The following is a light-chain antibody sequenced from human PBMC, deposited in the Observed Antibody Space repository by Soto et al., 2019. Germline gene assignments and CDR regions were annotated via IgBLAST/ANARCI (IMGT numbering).Light chain of an antibody. CDR3: QQFSSYPLT. J-gene: IGKJ4*01. CDR1: QSVSSY. V-gene: IGKV3-11*01. CDR2: DAS. Sequence: EIVLTQSPAPLSLSPGERATLSCRASQSVSSYLAWYQQEPGQAPRLLIYDASNRATGIPARFSGSGSGTDFTLTISRLEPEDFAVYYCQQFSSYPLTLGGGTKVDIK.